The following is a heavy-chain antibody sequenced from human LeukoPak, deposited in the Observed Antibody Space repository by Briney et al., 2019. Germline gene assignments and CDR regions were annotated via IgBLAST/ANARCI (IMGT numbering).Heavy chain of an antibody. CDR2: IYHSGST. CDR1: GGSISSYY. D-gene: IGHD4-23*01. V-gene: IGHV4-59*08. J-gene: IGHJ3*02. Sequence: SETLSLTCTVSGGSISSYYWSWIRQPPGKGLEWIGYIYHSGSTNYNPSLKSRVTISVDTSKNQFSLKLSSVTAADTAVYYCASLAETVVTPDDAFDIWGQGTMVTVSS. CDR3: ASLAETVVTPDDAFDI.